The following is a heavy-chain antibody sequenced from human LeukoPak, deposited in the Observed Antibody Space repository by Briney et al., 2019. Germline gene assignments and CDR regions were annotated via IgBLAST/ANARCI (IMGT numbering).Heavy chain of an antibody. CDR3: ARDSGWWMFDY. J-gene: IGHJ4*02. CDR1: GYTFTSCY. CDR2: INPSGGST. D-gene: IGHD6-19*01. V-gene: IGHV1-46*01. Sequence: ASVKVSCKASGYTFTSCYIHWVRQAPGQGLEWMGIINPSGGSTSYAQKFQGRVTMTRDTSTSTVYMELSSLRSEDTAVYYCARDSGWWMFDYWGQGTLVTVSS.